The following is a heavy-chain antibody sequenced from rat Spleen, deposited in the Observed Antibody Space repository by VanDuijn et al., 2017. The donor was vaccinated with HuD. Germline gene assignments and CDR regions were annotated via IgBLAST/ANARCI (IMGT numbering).Heavy chain of an antibody. CDR3: TRDGGKNSVFDY. D-gene: IGHD4-3*01. J-gene: IGHJ2*01. Sequence: EVQLVESGGGLVQPGRSLKLSCVASGFTFNNYWMTWIRQAPGKGLEWVASITNTGGSTYYPDSVKGRFTISRDNAKNTQYLQMDSLRSEDTATYYCTRDGGKNSVFDYWGQGVMVTVSS. V-gene: IGHV5-31*01. CDR1: GFTFNNYW. CDR2: ITNTGGST.